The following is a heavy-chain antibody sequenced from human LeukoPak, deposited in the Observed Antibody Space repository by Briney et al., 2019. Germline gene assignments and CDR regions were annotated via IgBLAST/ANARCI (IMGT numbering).Heavy chain of an antibody. Sequence: SGGSLRLSCAASGFTFSYYGMHWVRQAPGKGLEWVAVIWYDGSNKYYADSVKGRFTISRDNSKNTLYLQMNSLRAEDTAVYYCARPSRGGSGYDFAYYGMDVWGQGTTVTVSS. D-gene: IGHD5-12*01. CDR3: ARPSRGGSGYDFAYYGMDV. V-gene: IGHV3-33*01. CDR1: GFTFSYYG. J-gene: IGHJ6*02. CDR2: IWYDGSNK.